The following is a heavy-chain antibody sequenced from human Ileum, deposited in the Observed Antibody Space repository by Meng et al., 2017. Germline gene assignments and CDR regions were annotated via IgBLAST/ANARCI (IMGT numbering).Heavy chain of an antibody. CDR3: ASEPILYSSSYYYGMDV. D-gene: IGHD6-6*01. CDR2: INPSGGST. J-gene: IGHJ6*02. V-gene: IGHV1-46*01. CDR1: GYTFTSYY. Sequence: ASVKVSCKASGYTFTSYYMHWVRQAPGQGLEWMGLINPSGGSTSYAQKFQGRVTMTRDTSTSTVYMELSSLRSEDTAVYYCASEPILYSSSYYYGMDVWGQGTTVTVSS.